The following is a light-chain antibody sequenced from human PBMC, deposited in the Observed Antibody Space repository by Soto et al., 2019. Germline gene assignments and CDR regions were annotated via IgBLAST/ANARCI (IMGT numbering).Light chain of an antibody. Sequence: DIQMTQSPSTLSASVGDRVTITCRASQSISSWLAWYQQKPGKAPKLLIYKASSLESGVPSRFSGSGSGTEFTLTIGSLQSEDFAVYYCLHYYEWPRWTFGQGTKVDIK. J-gene: IGKJ1*01. CDR2: KAS. CDR3: LHYYEWPRWT. V-gene: IGKV1-5*03. CDR1: QSISSW.